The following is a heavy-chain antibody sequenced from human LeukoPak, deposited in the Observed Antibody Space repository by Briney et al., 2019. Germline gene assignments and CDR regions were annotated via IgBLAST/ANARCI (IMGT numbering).Heavy chain of an antibody. Sequence: SEALSLTCTVSGGSISSYYWSWIRQSPGKGLECIGYIHYTGSTNYNPSLKSRVTISVETSKNQFSLKLKSVTAADTAVYYCARGGYYGSGNDFRFDHWGQGTLVTVSS. D-gene: IGHD3-10*01. CDR2: IHYTGST. CDR3: ARGGYYGSGNDFRFDH. V-gene: IGHV4-59*01. J-gene: IGHJ5*02. CDR1: GGSISSYY.